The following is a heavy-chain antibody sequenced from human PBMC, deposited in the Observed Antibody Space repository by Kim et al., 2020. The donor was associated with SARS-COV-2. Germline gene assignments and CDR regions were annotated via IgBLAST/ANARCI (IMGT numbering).Heavy chain of an antibody. CDR3: ARRWRVVRGPTPSYYYGMDV. CDR2: ISAYNGNT. CDR1: GYTFTSYG. D-gene: IGHD3-10*01. V-gene: IGHV1-18*01. Sequence: ASVKVSCKASGYTFTSYGISWVRQAPGQGLEWMGWISAYNGNTNYAQKLQGRVTMTTDTSTSTAYMELRSLRSDDTAVYYCARRWRVVRGPTPSYYYGMDVGGQGTTVTVSS. J-gene: IGHJ6*02.